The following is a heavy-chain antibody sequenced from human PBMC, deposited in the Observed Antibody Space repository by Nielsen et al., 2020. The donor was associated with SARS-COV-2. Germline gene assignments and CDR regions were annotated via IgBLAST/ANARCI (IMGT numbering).Heavy chain of an antibody. CDR1: GFTFSDYY. V-gene: IGHV3-11*06. CDR3: AKDAYYDFWSGTGDAFDI. CDR2: ISSSSSYT. J-gene: IGHJ3*02. Sequence: GGSLRLSCAASGFTFSDYYMSWIRQAPGKGLEWVSYISSSSSYTNYADSVKGRFTISRDNAKNSLYLQMNSLRAEDTAVYYCAKDAYYDFWSGTGDAFDIWGQGTMVTVSS. D-gene: IGHD3-3*01.